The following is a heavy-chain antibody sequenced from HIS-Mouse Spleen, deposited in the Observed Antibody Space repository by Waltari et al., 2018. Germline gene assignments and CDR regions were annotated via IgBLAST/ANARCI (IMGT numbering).Heavy chain of an antibody. Sequence: QVQLQQWGAGLLKPSETLSLTCAVYGGSFSGYYWSWIRQPPGKGLEWIGEIKHSGSTNSNPSLKSRVTISVDPSKNQFSLKLSSVTAADTAVYYCARGGAQGVRGAFDIWGQGTMVTVSS. J-gene: IGHJ3*02. CDR3: ARGGAQGVRGAFDI. CDR2: IKHSGST. D-gene: IGHD3-10*01. V-gene: IGHV4-34*01. CDR1: GGSFSGYY.